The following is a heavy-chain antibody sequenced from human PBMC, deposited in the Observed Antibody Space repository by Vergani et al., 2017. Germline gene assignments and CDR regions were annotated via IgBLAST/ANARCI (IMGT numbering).Heavy chain of an antibody. CDR3: ARRGYRYYSSSWYSEGWFDP. Sequence: QVQLQESGPGLVKPSQTLSLTCTVSGGSISSGSYYWSWIRQPAGKGLEWIGRIYTRGSTNYNPSLKSRVTISVDKSKNQFSLKLSSVTAADTAVYYCARRGYRYYSSSWYSEGWFDPWGQGTLVTVSS. J-gene: IGHJ5*02. CDR1: GGSISSGSYY. D-gene: IGHD6-13*01. CDR2: IYTRGST. V-gene: IGHV4-61*02.